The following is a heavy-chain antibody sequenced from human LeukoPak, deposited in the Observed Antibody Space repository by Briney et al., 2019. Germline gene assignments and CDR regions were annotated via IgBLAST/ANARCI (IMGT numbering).Heavy chain of an antibody. CDR1: RFTFNTYG. Sequence: GRSLRLSCAASRFTFNTYGMHWVRQTPGKGLEGVAGISSYGNNKYYADSVKGRFTISRDNSRNTMFLQMNNLRAEDTAVYFCARAAYCSSTGCYFSGYAQRPLDYWGQGTLVTVTS. J-gene: IGHJ4*02. CDR2: ISSYGNNK. V-gene: IGHV3-30*03. CDR3: ARAAYCSSTGCYFSGYAQRPLDY. D-gene: IGHD2-2*01.